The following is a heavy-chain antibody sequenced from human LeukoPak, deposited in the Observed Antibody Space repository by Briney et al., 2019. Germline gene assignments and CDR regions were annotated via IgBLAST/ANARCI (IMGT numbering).Heavy chain of an antibody. CDR3: ARAPVSDFWDLIAVAAVFDY. CDR2: ISSSGSTI. Sequence: PGGSLRLSCAASGFTFSDYYMSWIRQAPGKGLEWVSYISSSGSTIYYADSVKGRFTISRDNAKNSLYLQMNSLRAEDTAVYYCARAPVSDFWDLIAVAAVFDYRGHGTLVTVSS. J-gene: IGHJ4*01. D-gene: IGHD6-19*01. V-gene: IGHV3-11*01. CDR1: GFTFSDYY.